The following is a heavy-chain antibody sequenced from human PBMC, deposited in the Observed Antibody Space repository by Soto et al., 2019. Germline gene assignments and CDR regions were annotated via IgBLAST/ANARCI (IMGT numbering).Heavy chain of an antibody. J-gene: IGHJ6*03. CDR3: ARNGTAKVGYYYYYMDV. CDR1: GYTFTGYY. V-gene: IGHV1-2*04. D-gene: IGHD5-18*01. Sequence: ALVKVSCKASGYTFTGYYMHWVRQAPGQGLEWMGWINPNSGGTNYAQKFQGWVTMTRDTSISTAYMELSRLRSDDTAVYYCARNGTAKVGYYYYYMDVWGKGTTVTVSS. CDR2: INPNSGGT.